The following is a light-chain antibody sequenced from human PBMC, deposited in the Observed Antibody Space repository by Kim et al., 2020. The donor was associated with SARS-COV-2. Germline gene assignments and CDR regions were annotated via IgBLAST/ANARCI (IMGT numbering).Light chain of an antibody. J-gene: IGLJ2*01. CDR3: NPRDSNDNVV. V-gene: IGLV3-19*01. Sequence: SSELTQDPAVSVALGQTVRITCQGDSLRSYYATWYQQKPGQATILVIYGKNNRPSGIPDRFSGSSSGNTASLTITGTQAGDEADYYCNPRDSNDNVVFGG. CDR1: SLRSYY. CDR2: GKN.